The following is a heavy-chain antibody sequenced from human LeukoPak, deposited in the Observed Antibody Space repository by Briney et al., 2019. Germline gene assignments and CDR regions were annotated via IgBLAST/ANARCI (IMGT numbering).Heavy chain of an antibody. V-gene: IGHV3-30-3*02. Sequence: GGSLRLSCAASGFTFSSYAMHWVRQAPGKGLEWVAVISYDGSNKYYADSVKGRFTISRDNSKNTLYLQMNSLRAEDTAVYYCAKFPPTKYCSGGSCYSGYWGQGTLVTVSS. CDR1: GFTFSSYA. CDR2: ISYDGSNK. D-gene: IGHD2-15*01. J-gene: IGHJ4*02. CDR3: AKFPPTKYCSGGSCYSGY.